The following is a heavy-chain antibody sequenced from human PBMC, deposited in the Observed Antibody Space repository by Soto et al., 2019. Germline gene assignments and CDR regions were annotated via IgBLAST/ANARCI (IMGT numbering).Heavy chain of an antibody. CDR2: MNPNSGNT. Sequence: ASVKVSCKASGYTFTSYDINWVRQATGQGLEWMGWMNPNSGNTGYAQKFQGRVTMTRNTSISTAYMELSSLRSEDTAVYYCARDSTDYGGDGPGLFDIWGQGTMVTVSS. CDR3: ARDSTDYGGDGPGLFDI. V-gene: IGHV1-8*01. J-gene: IGHJ3*02. CDR1: GYTFTSYD. D-gene: IGHD2-21*02.